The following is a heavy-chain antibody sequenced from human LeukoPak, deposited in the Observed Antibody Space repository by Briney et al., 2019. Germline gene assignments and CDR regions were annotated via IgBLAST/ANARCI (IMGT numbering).Heavy chain of an antibody. CDR3: ARGQGTTVPAYWYFDL. D-gene: IGHD4-17*01. CDR2: ISSSSSYI. J-gene: IGHJ2*01. V-gene: IGHV3-21*01. CDR1: GFTFSSYS. Sequence: GGSLRLSCAASGFTFSSYSMNWVRQAPGKGLGWVSSISSSSSYIYYADSVKGRFTISRDNAKNSLYLQMNSLRAEDTAVYYCARGQGTTVPAYWYFDLWGRGTLVTVSS.